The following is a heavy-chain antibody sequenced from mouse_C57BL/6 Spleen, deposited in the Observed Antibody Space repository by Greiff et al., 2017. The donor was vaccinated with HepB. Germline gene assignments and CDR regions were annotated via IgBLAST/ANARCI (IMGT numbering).Heavy chain of an antibody. CDR2: IYPRSGNT. Sequence: VQLQQSGAELARPGASVKLSCKASGYTFTSYGISWVKQRTGQCLEWIGEIYPRSGNTYYNEKFKGKATLTADKSSSTAYMELRSLTSEDSAVYFCARALTTVVPYYFDYWGQGTTLTVSS. CDR3: ARALTTVVPYYFDY. V-gene: IGHV1-81*01. CDR1: GYTFTSYG. J-gene: IGHJ2*01. D-gene: IGHD1-1*01.